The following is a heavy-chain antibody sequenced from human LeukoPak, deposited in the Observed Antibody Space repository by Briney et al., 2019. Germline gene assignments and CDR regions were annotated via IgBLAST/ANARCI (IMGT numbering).Heavy chain of an antibody. CDR2: INHSGST. Sequence: PSETLSLTCAVYGGSFSGYYWSWIRQPPGKGLEWIGEINHSGSTNYNPSLKSRVTISVDTSKNQFSLKLSSVTAADTAVYYCARARIVVTARAPGGGGFDYWGQGTLVTVSS. CDR1: GGSFSGYY. V-gene: IGHV4-34*01. CDR3: ARARIVVTARAPGGGGFDY. J-gene: IGHJ4*02. D-gene: IGHD2-21*02.